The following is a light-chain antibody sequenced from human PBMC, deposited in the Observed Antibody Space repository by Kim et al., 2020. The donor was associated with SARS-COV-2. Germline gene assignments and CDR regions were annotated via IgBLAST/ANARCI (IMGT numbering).Light chain of an antibody. CDR2: RNN. V-gene: IGLV10-54*01. CDR3: SAWDSSLSAWV. Sequence: QTATHTCTRNRKNVGNEGADRLKQHKGHPPKRLSYRNNKRPSGISERLSASRSGNKASLTITGLQPEDEAEYYCSAWDSSLSAWVFGGGTQLTVL. J-gene: IGLJ3*02. CDR1: RKNVGNEG.